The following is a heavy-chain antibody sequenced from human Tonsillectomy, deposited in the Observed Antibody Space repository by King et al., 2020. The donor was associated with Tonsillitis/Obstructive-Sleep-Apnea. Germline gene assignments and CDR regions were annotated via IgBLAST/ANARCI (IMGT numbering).Heavy chain of an antibody. CDR3: ARHGLTFYYDSSGYDPFDY. J-gene: IGHJ4*02. V-gene: IGHV4-59*08. CDR2: IYDSGST. Sequence: QLQESGPGLVKPSETLSLTCTVSGGSISSYYWSWIRQPPGNGLEWIGYIYDSGSTNYNPSLKSRVTISVDTSMNQFSLTLSSVTAADTAVYYCARHGLTFYYDSSGYDPFDYWGQGTLVTVSS. CDR1: GGSISSYY. D-gene: IGHD3-22*01.